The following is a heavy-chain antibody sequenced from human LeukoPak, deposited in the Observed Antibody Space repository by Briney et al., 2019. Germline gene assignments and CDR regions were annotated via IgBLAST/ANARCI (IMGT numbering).Heavy chain of an antibody. J-gene: IGHJ3*02. D-gene: IGHD4-23*01. CDR2: ISGSGGST. CDR3: AKVIAMVVTPLDAFDI. V-gene: IGHV3-23*01. CDR1: GFTFSSYA. Sequence: PGGSLRLSCADSGFTFSSYAMSWVRQAPGKGLEWVSAISGSGGSTYYADSVEGRFTISRDNSKNTLYLQMNSLRAEDTAVYYCAKVIAMVVTPLDAFDIWGQGTMVTVSS.